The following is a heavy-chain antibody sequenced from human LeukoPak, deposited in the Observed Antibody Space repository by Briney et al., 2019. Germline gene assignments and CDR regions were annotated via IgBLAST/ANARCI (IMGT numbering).Heavy chain of an antibody. Sequence: ASVKVSCKVSGYTLTELSMRWVRQAPGKGLEWMGGFDPEDGETIYAQKFQGRVTMTEDTSTDTAYMELSSLRSEDTAVYYCATGYSSSWHTQFDYWGQGTLVTVSS. D-gene: IGHD6-13*01. CDR1: GYTLTELS. J-gene: IGHJ4*02. V-gene: IGHV1-24*01. CDR3: ATGYSSSWHTQFDY. CDR2: FDPEDGET.